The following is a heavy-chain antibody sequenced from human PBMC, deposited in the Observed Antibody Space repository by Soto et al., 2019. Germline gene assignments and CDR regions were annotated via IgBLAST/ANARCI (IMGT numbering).Heavy chain of an antibody. J-gene: IGHJ6*02. CDR2: MNQNGSEK. CDR3: ASYRVSYAMDV. V-gene: IGHV3-7*05. CDR1: GFTFGNYW. Sequence: EVQLVESGGGLVQPGGSLRLSCTVSGFTFGNYWMTWVRQAPGKGLEWVANMNQNGSEKYYEDSVKGRFAISRDNAKNSLYLQMNSLSAEDTAVYYCASYRVSYAMDVWGQGTTVTVSS.